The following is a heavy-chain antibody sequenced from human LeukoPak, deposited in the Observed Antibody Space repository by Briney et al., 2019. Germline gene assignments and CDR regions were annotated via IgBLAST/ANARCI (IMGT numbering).Heavy chain of an antibody. V-gene: IGHV1-3*01. CDR1: GYTFTSYG. Sequence: GASVKVSCKTSGYTFTSYGMHWVRQAPGQRLEWMGWINGGNGDAKYSQKFQGRVTIIRDTSASTAYMELSSLRSEDTAVYYCARPHSGYSGYDYAYWGQGTLVTVSS. CDR2: INGGNGDA. D-gene: IGHD5-12*01. CDR3: ARPHSGYSGYDYAY. J-gene: IGHJ4*02.